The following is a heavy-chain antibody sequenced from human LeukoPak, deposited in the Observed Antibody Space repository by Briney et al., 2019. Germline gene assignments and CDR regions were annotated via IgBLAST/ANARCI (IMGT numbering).Heavy chain of an antibody. D-gene: IGHD2-15*01. CDR2: VYYRGNT. V-gene: IGHV4-61*01. CDR3: ARHADIALYREGMDV. Sequence: SETLSLTCTVSGGSVSSGRYYWSWIRQPPGKGLEWVGYVYYRGNTIYSPSLRSRVTISVDSSKNEFSLKMTSVTAADTAVYYCARHADIALYREGMDVWGKGTTVTVSS. CDR1: GGSVSSGRYY. J-gene: IGHJ6*04.